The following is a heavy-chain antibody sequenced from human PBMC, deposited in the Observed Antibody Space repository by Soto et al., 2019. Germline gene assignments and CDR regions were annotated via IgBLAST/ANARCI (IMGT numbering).Heavy chain of an antibody. J-gene: IGHJ6*02. Sequence: SVKVSCKASGGNPSNSAISWVRQAPGQGLEWMGGIIPVFGIISHAQNFQGRVTITADESTSTAYMELSSLRSEDTAVYFCAGGRIVVAGSSAYYSMDVWGQGTTVTVSS. CDR1: GGNPSNSA. V-gene: IGHV1-69*13. CDR2: IIPVFGII. CDR3: AGGRIVVAGSSAYYSMDV. D-gene: IGHD6-19*01.